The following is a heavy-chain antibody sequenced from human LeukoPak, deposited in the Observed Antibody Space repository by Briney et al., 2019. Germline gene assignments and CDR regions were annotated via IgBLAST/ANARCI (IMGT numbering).Heavy chain of an antibody. CDR2: IHPNSGAT. J-gene: IGHJ4*02. CDR1: GYSFTDYY. CDR3: ARDIGRYSGYDYDY. Sequence: GASVKVSCKTSGYSFTDYYLHWVRQAPGQELEWVGWIHPNSGATHYAQKFQGRLTMTRDTSISTVYMELTRLRSDDTDVYYCARDIGRYSGYDYDYWGQGTLVTASS. V-gene: IGHV1-2*02. D-gene: IGHD5-12*01.